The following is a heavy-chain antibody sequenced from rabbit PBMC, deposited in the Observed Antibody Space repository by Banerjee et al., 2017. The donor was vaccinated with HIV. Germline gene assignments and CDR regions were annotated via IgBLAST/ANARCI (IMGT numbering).Heavy chain of an antibody. Sequence: QEQLEESGGALVTPGGTLTLTCTASGSDISSYYYIYWVRQAPGKGLEWIACIYTGSSGGTYYASWAKGRFTISKASWTTVTLQMTSLTAADTATYFCARDWADSNGYSYAYDLNLWGPGTLVTVS. CDR1: GSDISSYYY. CDR2: IYTGSSGGT. V-gene: IGHV1S45*01. CDR3: ARDWADSNGYSYAYDLNL. D-gene: IGHD6-1*01. J-gene: IGHJ4*01.